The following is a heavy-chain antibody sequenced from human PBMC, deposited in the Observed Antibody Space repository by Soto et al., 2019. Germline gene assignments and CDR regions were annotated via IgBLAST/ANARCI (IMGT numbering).Heavy chain of an antibody. CDR1: GFTVSSTY. D-gene: IGHD3-16*01. J-gene: IGHJ5*02. CDR2: IHTGGSA. CDR3: ARLALGP. V-gene: IGHV3-53*01. Sequence: EVQLVESGGGLSQPGGSLRLSCAASGFTVSSTYMSWVRQAPGKGLEWVSVIHTGGSAYYAGSVEGRFTISRDNVKNTLYLQMRRLRVDDTAVYYCARLALGPWGQGALVTVSS.